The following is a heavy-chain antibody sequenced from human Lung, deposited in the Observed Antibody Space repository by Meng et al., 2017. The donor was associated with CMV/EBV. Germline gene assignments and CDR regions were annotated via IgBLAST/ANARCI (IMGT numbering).Heavy chain of an antibody. Sequence: SCVASGFTFINVWMRWVRQAPGKGLEWVGRIKSKPDGGTTDYAAPVKGRFSISRDDSLNTLYLEMNSLEPEDTAVYFCATEGYCADGVCSFLAFDFWXQGTKVT. V-gene: IGHV3-15*01. CDR3: ATEGYCADGVCSFLAFDF. J-gene: IGHJ3*01. D-gene: IGHD2-8*01. CDR1: GFTFINVW. CDR2: IKSKPDGGTT.